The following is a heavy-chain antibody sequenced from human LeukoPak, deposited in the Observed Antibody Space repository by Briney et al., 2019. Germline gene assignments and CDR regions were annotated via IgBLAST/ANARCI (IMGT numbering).Heavy chain of an antibody. CDR3: AKDFYEDTAMVDH. CDR2: ISSSTNYI. V-gene: IGHV3-21*04. Sequence: GGSLRLSCAASGFTFSSYSMNWVRQAPGKGLEWVSSISSSTNYIYYADSVKGRFTISRDNSKNTLYLQMNSLRAEDTAVYYCAKDFYEDTAMVDHWGQGILVTVSS. D-gene: IGHD5-18*01. J-gene: IGHJ4*02. CDR1: GFTFSSYS.